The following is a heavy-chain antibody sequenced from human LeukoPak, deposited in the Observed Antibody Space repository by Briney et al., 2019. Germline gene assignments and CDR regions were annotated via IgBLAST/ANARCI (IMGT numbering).Heavy chain of an antibody. V-gene: IGHV3-23*01. CDR2: ISGSGGST. CDR3: AKDVGYYYDSSGYSLDY. CDR1: GFTFSDFY. Sequence: GGSLRLSCAASGFTFSDFYMSWIREAPGKGLEWVSAISGSGGSTYYADSVKGRFTISRDNSKNTLYLQMNSLRAEDTAVYYCAKDVGYYYDSSGYSLDYWGQGTLVTVSS. D-gene: IGHD3-22*01. J-gene: IGHJ4*02.